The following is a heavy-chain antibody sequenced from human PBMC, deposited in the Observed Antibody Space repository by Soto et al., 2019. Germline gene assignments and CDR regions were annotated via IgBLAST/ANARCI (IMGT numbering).Heavy chain of an antibody. V-gene: IGHV1-18*04. CDR1: GYTFTTYG. CDR3: ASEPIYYNDGSGYYPLGY. J-gene: IGHJ4*02. D-gene: IGHD3-22*01. Sequence: ASVKVSCKASGYTFTTYGFSWVRQAPGQGLECVGWISASNGNTHYSQKFQGRDTMTTDTSTSTAYMEMRSLTSGDTAVYYCASEPIYYNDGSGYYPLGYWGQGTLVTVSS. CDR2: ISASNGNT.